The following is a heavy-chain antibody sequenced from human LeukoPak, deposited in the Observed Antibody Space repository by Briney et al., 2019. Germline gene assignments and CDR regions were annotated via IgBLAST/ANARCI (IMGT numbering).Heavy chain of an antibody. CDR2: INLNSGAT. Sequence: ASVKVSYKASGFTFSNYYLHWVRQAPGQGLEWLGWINLNSGATNYAQKLQGRVTMTRDTSISTAYMELNRLTSDDTAVYYCARDHCTTTGCYEDYYYGLDVWGQGTTVTVSS. D-gene: IGHD2-2*01. J-gene: IGHJ6*02. CDR3: ARDHCTTTGCYEDYYYGLDV. CDR1: GFTFSNYY. V-gene: IGHV1-2*02.